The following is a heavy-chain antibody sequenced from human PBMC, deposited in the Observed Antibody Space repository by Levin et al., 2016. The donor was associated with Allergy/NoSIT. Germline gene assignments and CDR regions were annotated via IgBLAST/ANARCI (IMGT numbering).Heavy chain of an antibody. Sequence: ASVKVSCKASEHTLIGYYIHWVRQAPGQGPEWMGWINPDSGGTNYARNFQGGVTMSRDTTRTTVYMEIKGLTSDHTAVYYCATAEPSALYYFVFWGQGTPVTVSS. D-gene: IGHD1-26*01. CDR1: EHTLIGYY. V-gene: IGHV1-2*02. CDR3: ATAEPSALYYFVF. J-gene: IGHJ4*02. CDR2: INPDSGGT.